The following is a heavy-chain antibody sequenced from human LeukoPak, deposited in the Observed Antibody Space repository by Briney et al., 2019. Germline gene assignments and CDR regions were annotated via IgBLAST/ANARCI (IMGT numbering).Heavy chain of an antibody. CDR3: ARARGSSTPYYYSYYYMDV. J-gene: IGHJ6*03. CDR1: GGSISSYY. D-gene: IGHD1-26*01. CDR2: IYYSGST. V-gene: IGHV4-59*01. Sequence: PSETLSLTCTVSGGSISSYYWSWIRQPPGKGLEWIWYIYYSGSTNYNPSLKSRVTISVDTSKNQFSLKLRSVTAADTAVYYCARARGSSTPYYYSYYYMDVWGKGTTVTVSS.